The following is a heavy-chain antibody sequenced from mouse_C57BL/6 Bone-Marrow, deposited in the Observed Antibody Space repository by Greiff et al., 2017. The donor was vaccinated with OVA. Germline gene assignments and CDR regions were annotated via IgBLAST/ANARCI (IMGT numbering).Heavy chain of an antibody. Sequence: QVQLQQSGAELVRPGASVKLSCKASGYTFTSYGISWVKQRTGQGLEWIGEIYPRSGNTYYTEKFKGKATLTADKSSSTAYMELRSLTSEDSAVYFCARRICYGGYWGQGTTLTVSS. CDR2: IYPRSGNT. CDR1: GYTFTSYG. V-gene: IGHV1-81*01. D-gene: IGHD2-1*01. J-gene: IGHJ2*01. CDR3: ARRICYGGY.